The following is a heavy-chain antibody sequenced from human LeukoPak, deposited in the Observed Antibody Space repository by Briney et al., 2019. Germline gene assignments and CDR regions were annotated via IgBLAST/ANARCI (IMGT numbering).Heavy chain of an antibody. CDR2: ISYTGTNK. CDR3: ARDHDTSGYYYPIGGWFDP. CDR1: GFTFSSYG. Sequence: GGSLRLSCAASGFTFSSYGMHWVRQAPGKGLEWVALISYTGTNKYYADSVKGRFTISRDNSKNTLYLQMNSLRTEDTAVYYCARDHDTSGYYYPIGGWFDPWGQGTLVTVSS. D-gene: IGHD3-22*01. J-gene: IGHJ5*02. V-gene: IGHV3-30*19.